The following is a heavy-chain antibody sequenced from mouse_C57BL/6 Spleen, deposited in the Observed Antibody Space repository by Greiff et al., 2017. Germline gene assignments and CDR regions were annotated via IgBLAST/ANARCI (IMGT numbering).Heavy chain of an antibody. CDR2: IHPNSGST. J-gene: IGHJ4*01. CDR3: ARGPYLFYDYDGGYAMDY. CDR1: GYTFTSYW. Sequence: QVQLQQPGAELVKPGASVKLSCKASGYTFTSYWMHWVKQRPGQGLAWIGMIHPNSGSTNYNEKFKSKATLTVDKSSSTAYMQLSSLTSEDSAVYYCARGPYLFYDYDGGYAMDYWGQGTSVTVSS. V-gene: IGHV1-64*01. D-gene: IGHD2-4*01.